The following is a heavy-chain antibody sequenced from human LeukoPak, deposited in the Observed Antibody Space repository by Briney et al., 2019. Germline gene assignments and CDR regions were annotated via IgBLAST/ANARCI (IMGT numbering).Heavy chain of an antibody. CDR1: GGTFSSYA. CDR3: ARNRLLWFGESNFDY. V-gene: IGHV1-69*05. D-gene: IGHD3-10*01. J-gene: IGHJ4*02. CDR2: IIPIFGTA. Sequence: ASVKVSCKASGGTFSSYAISWVRQAPGQGLEWMGGIIPIFGTANYAQKFQGRVTMTRDTSTSTVYMELSSLRSEDTAVYYCARNRLLWFGESNFDYWGQGTLVTVSS.